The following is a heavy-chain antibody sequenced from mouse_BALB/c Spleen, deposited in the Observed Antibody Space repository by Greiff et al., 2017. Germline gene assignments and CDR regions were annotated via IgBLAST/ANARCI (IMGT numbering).Heavy chain of an antibody. CDR1: GFTFSSYT. J-gene: IGHJ3*01. Sequence: DVHLVESGGGLVQPGGSLKLSCAASGFTFSSYTMSWVRQTPEKRLEWVAYISNGGGSTYYPDTVKGRFTISRDNAKNTLCLQMSSLKSEDTAMYYCARHGYYYGSSSWFAYWGQGTLVTVSA. D-gene: IGHD1-1*01. V-gene: IGHV5-12-2*01. CDR2: ISNGGGST. CDR3: ARHGYYYGSSSWFAY.